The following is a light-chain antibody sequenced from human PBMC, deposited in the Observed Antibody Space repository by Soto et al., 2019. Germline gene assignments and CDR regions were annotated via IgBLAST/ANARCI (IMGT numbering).Light chain of an antibody. CDR3: QQYNNSPPLT. V-gene: IGKV3-15*01. Sequence: EIVMTQSPATLSVSPGERATLSCRASQSVSSNLAGYQQKPGQAPRLLIYGASTRATGIPARFSGSGSGTEFTLTISSLQSEDFAVYYCQQYNNSPPLTFGGGTKVEIK. CDR1: QSVSSN. CDR2: GAS. J-gene: IGKJ4*01.